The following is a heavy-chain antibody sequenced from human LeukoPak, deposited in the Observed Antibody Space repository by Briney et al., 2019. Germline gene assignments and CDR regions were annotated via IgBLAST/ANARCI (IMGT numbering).Heavy chain of an antibody. CDR1: GDSITSGSYY. CDR3: ARAPGAFDI. V-gene: IGHV4-31*03. CDR2: IYYTGGT. Sequence: SETLSLTCTVSGDSITSGSYYWAWIRQHPGKGLEWIGYIYYTGGTHYNPSLKSRLTISVDTSENHSSLKLSSVTAADTAIYFCARAPGAFDIWGQGTMVTVSS. J-gene: IGHJ3*02.